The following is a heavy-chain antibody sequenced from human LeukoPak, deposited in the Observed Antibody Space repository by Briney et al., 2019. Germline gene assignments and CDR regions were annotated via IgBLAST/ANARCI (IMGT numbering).Heavy chain of an antibody. D-gene: IGHD3-10*01. CDR3: ALASMVQGVTFDY. V-gene: IGHV3-23*01. J-gene: IGHJ4*02. CDR2: ISGSGGST. CDR1: GFTLSTYA. Sequence: AGSLRLSRAASGFTLSTYAMSWVRQAPGKGLEWVSAISGSGGSTYYAHSVKGRFTISRDNSKNTLYLQMNSLRAEDTAVYYCALASMVQGVTFDYWGQGILVTVSS.